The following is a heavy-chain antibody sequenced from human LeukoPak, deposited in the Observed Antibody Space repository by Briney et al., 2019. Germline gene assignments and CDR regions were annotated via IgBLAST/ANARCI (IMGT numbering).Heavy chain of an antibody. J-gene: IGHJ4*02. CDR3: AREPPRGYSGYDPSRYFDY. CDR1: GGLISSGSYY. V-gene: IGHV4-61*02. Sequence: SETLSLTCTVSGGLISSGSYYWSWIRQPAGKGLEWIGRIYSSGSTNYNPALRSRLTISVDTSKNQFSLKLSSVTAADTAVYYCAREPPRGYSGYDPSRYFDYWGQGTLVTVSS. D-gene: IGHD5-12*01. CDR2: IYSSGST.